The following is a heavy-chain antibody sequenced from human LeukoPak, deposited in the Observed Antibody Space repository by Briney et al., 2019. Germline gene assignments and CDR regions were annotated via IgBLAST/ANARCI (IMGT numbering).Heavy chain of an antibody. J-gene: IGHJ4*02. D-gene: IGHD6-19*01. CDR2: ISHEGSQT. CDR3: ARTREQWQVLDY. V-gene: IGHV3-30*03. CDR1: GFSFGSYG. Sequence: GKSLRLSCAASGFSFGSYGIHWVRQAPGKGLEWVAVISHEGSQTYYADSVRGRFTISRDNSKNMVYLQMDSLRAEDTAVYYCARTREQWQVLDYWGQGTLVTVSS.